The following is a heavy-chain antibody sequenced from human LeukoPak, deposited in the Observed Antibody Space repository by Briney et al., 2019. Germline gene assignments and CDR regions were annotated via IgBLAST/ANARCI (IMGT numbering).Heavy chain of an antibody. Sequence: GGSLRLSCAASGFTFSSYWMSWVRQAPGKGLEWVANIKQDGSEKYYVDSVKGRFTISRDNSKNTLYLQMNSLRAEDTAVYYCARSGLREYYFDYWGQGTLVTVSS. J-gene: IGHJ4*02. CDR1: GFTFSSYW. CDR2: IKQDGSEK. D-gene: IGHD5-12*01. V-gene: IGHV3-7*01. CDR3: ARSGLREYYFDY.